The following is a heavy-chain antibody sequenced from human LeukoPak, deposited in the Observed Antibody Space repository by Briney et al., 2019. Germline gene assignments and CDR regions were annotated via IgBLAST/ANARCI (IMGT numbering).Heavy chain of an antibody. CDR1: GFTFSSYS. Sequence: PGGSLRLSCAASGFTFSSYSMNWVRQAPGKGLEWVSSISSDSFYIYYADSLKGRFTISRDNARNSLYLQMNSLRTEDTAVYYCARDVSRISDYWGQGTLVTVSS. J-gene: IGHJ4*02. V-gene: IGHV3-21*01. CDR3: ARDVSRISDY. D-gene: IGHD2-15*01. CDR2: ISSDSFYI.